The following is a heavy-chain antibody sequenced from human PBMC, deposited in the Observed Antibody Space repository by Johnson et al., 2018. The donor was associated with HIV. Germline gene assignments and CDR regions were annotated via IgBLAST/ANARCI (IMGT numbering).Heavy chain of an antibody. J-gene: IGHJ3*02. CDR1: GFTFSSYA. Sequence: QVQLVESGGGVVQPGRSLRLSCAASGFTFSSYAMHWVRQAPGKGLEWVAVISYDGSNKYYADSVKGRFTISRDNSKNTLYLQMNSLRAEDTAVYYCARASSSWYQGRAFDIWGQGTVVTVSS. CDR2: ISYDGSNK. V-gene: IGHV3-30-3*01. CDR3: ARASSSWYQGRAFDI. D-gene: IGHD6-13*01.